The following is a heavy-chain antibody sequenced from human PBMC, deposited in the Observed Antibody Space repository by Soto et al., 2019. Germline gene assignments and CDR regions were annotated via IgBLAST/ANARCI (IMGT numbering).Heavy chain of an antibody. D-gene: IGHD4-17*01. CDR1: AGTPRRYC. Sequence: TVSAGTPRRYCWSWFRQPPGKELEWIGYIYYSGSTNYNPSLKSRVTISVDTSKNHFSLKLSSVTAADTAVYYFARVGPYGDYFDYWGQLTLVTGS. CDR3: ARVGPYGDYFDY. V-gene: IGHV4-59*01. CDR2: IYYSGST. J-gene: IGHJ4*02.